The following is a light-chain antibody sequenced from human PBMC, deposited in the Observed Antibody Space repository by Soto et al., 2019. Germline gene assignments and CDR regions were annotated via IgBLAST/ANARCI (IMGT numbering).Light chain of an antibody. CDR2: EVS. J-gene: IGLJ2*01. CDR3: SSYACTNIYVV. Sequence: QSALTQPPSASGSPGQSVTISCTGTSSDVGGYNYVSWYQHHPGKAPKLIIYEVSNRPSGVPDRFSGSKSGNTASLTVSGLQAEDEAEYYCSSYACTNIYVVFGGGTKLTVL. CDR1: SSDVGGYNY. V-gene: IGLV2-8*01.